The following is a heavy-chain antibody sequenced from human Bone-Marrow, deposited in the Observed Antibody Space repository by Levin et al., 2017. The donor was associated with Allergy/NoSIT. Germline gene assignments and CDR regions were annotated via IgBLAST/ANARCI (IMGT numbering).Heavy chain of an antibody. J-gene: IGHJ4*02. V-gene: IGHV5-51*01. D-gene: IGHD3-22*01. CDR3: ARATLYYYDSSGYDIDY. CDR1: GYSFTSYW. Sequence: RGESLKISCQGSGYSFTSYWIGWVRQMPGKGLEWMGIIYPGDSDTRYSPSFQGQVTISADKSISTAYLQWSSLKASDTAMYYCARATLYYYDSSGYDIDYWGQGTLVTVSS. CDR2: IYPGDSDT.